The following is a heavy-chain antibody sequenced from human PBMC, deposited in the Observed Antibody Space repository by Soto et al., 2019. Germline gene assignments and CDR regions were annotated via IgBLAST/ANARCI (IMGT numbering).Heavy chain of an antibody. Sequence: PSETLSLTCTVSGGSISSGGYYWSWIRQHPGKGLEWIGYIYYSGSTYYNPSLKSRVTISVDTSKNQFSLKLSSVTAADTAVYYCASSKISTSYVYYYYYGMDVWAQGTTVPVSS. CDR3: ASSKISTSYVYYYYYGMDV. V-gene: IGHV4-31*03. CDR1: GGSISSGGYY. J-gene: IGHJ6*02. CDR2: IYYSGST. D-gene: IGHD2-2*01.